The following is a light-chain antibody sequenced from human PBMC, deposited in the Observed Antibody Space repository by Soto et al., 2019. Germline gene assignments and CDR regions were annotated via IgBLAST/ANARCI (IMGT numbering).Light chain of an antibody. Sequence: QSALTQPPSASGYPGQSVTISCTGTSSDVGGYNYVSWYQQHPGKAPKLMIYEVTKRPSGVPDRFSGYKSGNTASLTVSGLQAEDEADYFCSSYAGSNNLVFGGGTKLTVL. CDR1: SSDVGGYNY. CDR3: SSYAGSNNLV. CDR2: EVT. J-gene: IGLJ2*01. V-gene: IGLV2-8*01.